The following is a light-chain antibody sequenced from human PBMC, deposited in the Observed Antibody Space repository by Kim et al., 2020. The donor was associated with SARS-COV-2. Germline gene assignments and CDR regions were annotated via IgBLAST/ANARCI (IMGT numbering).Light chain of an antibody. V-gene: IGLV2-14*01. Sequence: QSALTQPASVSGSPGQSITISCTGSSSDVGGSNHVSWYQQYPGKAPKLMIYEVSKGPSGVSNRFSGSKSGNTASLTISGLQAEDEADYYCSSYISSGTWVFGGGTKLTVL. CDR3: SSYISSGTWV. CDR1: SSDVGGSNH. J-gene: IGLJ3*02. CDR2: EVS.